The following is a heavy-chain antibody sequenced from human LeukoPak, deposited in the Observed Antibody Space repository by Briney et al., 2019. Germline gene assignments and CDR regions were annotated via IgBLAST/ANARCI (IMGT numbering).Heavy chain of an antibody. CDR3: VSQQLAPP. CDR1: GFTFSNYW. J-gene: IGHJ5*02. CDR2: IEEDGTRE. D-gene: IGHD5-24*01. Sequence: GGSLRLSCAASGFTFSNYWMGWVRQAPGKGLEWVANIEEDGTREDYVDSVRGRFTVSRDNANNSVYLQMNSLRAEDTAVYYCVSQQLAPPWGQGTLVTVSS. V-gene: IGHV3-7*01.